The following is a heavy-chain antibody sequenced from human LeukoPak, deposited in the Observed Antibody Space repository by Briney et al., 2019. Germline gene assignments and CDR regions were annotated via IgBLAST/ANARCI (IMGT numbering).Heavy chain of an antibody. J-gene: IGHJ4*02. CDR3: AICSGSSSGYYFDY. V-gene: IGHV5-51*01. Sequence: GASLEISCKGSGYRFTSYWIGWARQLPGKGLEWMGIIYPGDSDTRYSPSFQGQVTISADKSISTAYLQWSSLKASDTAMYYCAICSGSSSGYYFDYWGQGTLVTVSS. D-gene: IGHD1-26*01. CDR1: GYRFTSYW. CDR2: IYPGDSDT.